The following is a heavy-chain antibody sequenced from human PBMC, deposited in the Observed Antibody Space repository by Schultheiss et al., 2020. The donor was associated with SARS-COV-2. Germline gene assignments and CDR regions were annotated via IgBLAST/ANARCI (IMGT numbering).Heavy chain of an antibody. J-gene: IGHJ6*02. CDR1: GGSFSGYY. D-gene: IGHD2-15*01. CDR2: IYYSGST. Sequence: LRLSCAVYGGSFSGYYWSWIRQPPGKGLEWIGYIYYSGSTYYNPSLKSRVTISVDTSKNQFSLKLSSVTAADTAVYYCARDQGDPSGGISYGMDVWGQGTTVTVSS. CDR3: ARDQGDPSGGISYGMDV. V-gene: IGHV4-34*09.